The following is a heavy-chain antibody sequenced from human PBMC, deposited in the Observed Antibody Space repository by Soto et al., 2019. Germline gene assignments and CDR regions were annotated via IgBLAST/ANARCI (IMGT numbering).Heavy chain of an antibody. J-gene: IGHJ4*02. Sequence: QVQLVESGGGVVQPGRSLRLSCTASGFTFSNYGMHWVRQAPGKGLECVAVIWYDGSNKYYVDSVKGRFTISRDTSKNTLYLQMNSLRAEDTAVYYCARDLSGPLDYWGQGTLVTVSS. CDR2: IWYDGSNK. CDR3: ARDLSGPLDY. CDR1: GFTFSNYG. V-gene: IGHV3-33*01.